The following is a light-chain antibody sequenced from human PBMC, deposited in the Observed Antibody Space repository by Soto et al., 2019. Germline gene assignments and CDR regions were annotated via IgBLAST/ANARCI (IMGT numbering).Light chain of an antibody. CDR2: GAS. CDR3: QQYGSSPST. CDR1: QSVSSSY. J-gene: IGKJ4*01. Sequence: EIVLTQSPGTLSLSPGERATLSCSASQSVSSSYLAWYQQKPGQAPRLLIYGASSRATGIQDRFSGSGSGTDFTLTISRLEPEDFAVYYCQQYGSSPSTFGGGTKVEIK. V-gene: IGKV3-20*01.